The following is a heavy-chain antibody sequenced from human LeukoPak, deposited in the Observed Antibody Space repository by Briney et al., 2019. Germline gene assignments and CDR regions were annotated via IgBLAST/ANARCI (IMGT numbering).Heavy chain of an antibody. CDR1: GYTFTSYG. Sequence: ASVKVSCKASGYTFTSYGISWVRQAPGQGLEWMGWISAYNGNTNYAQRLQGRVTMTTDTSTSTAYMELRSLRSDDTAVYYCARIFLSVVAPKRWFDPWGQGTLVTVSS. J-gene: IGHJ5*02. CDR3: ARIFLSVVAPKRWFDP. D-gene: IGHD4-23*01. CDR2: ISAYNGNT. V-gene: IGHV1-18*01.